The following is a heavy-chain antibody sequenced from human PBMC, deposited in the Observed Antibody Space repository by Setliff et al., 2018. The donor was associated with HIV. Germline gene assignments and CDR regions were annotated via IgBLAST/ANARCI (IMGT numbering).Heavy chain of an antibody. CDR3: ASRRGIEFYFDI. CDR1: GQSISGYY. D-gene: IGHD3-10*01. J-gene: IGHJ4*02. Sequence: SETLSLTCAVYGQSISGYYWSWIRQTPGKGLEWIGEINHGGDSNYNPSLKGRVTISVGSSYNHFSLKLSSVTAADTGVYYCASRRGIEFYFDIWGQGTQVTVSS. V-gene: IGHV4-34*01. CDR2: INHGGDS.